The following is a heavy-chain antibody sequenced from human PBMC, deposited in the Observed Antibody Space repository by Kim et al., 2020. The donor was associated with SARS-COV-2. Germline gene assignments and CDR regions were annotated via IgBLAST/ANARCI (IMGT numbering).Heavy chain of an antibody. J-gene: IGHJ1*01. Sequence: SETLSLTCTVSGGSISSGSYYWSWIRQRAGKGLEWIGRIYTSGSTNYNPSLKSRVTISVDTSKNQFSLKLSSVTAADTAVYYCARVTEYFQHWGQGTLVTVSS. V-gene: IGHV4-61*02. CDR3: ARVTEYFQH. CDR1: GGSISSGSYY. CDR2: IYTSGST.